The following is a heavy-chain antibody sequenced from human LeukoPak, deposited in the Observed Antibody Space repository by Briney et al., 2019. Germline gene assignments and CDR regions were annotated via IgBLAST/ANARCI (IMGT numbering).Heavy chain of an antibody. D-gene: IGHD6-19*01. J-gene: IGHJ6*03. CDR1: GGSFSTYY. Sequence: SETLSLTCAVYGGSFSTYYWNWIRQSPGKGLEWIGEINHTGTTNYNPSLKGRFTISVDTSKNQFSLKVSSVTAADTAVYYCGGSGWKNYYYYMDVWGKGTTVTISS. CDR2: INHTGTT. CDR3: GGSGWKNYYYYMDV. V-gene: IGHV4-34*01.